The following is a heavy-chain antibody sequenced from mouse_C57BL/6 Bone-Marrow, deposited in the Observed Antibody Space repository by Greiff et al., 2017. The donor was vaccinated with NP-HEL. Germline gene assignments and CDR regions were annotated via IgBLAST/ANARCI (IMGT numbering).Heavy chain of an antibody. Sequence: EVQVVESGGGLVQPGGSMKLSCAASGFTFSDAWMDWVRQSPEKGLEWVAEIRNKANNHATYYAESVKGRFTISRDDSKSSVYLQMNSLRAEDTGIYYCTTRRYYGSSYNYAMDYWGQGTSVTVSS. CDR2: IRNKANNHAT. J-gene: IGHJ4*01. CDR1: GFTFSDAW. CDR3: TTRRYYGSSYNYAMDY. V-gene: IGHV6-6*01. D-gene: IGHD1-1*01.